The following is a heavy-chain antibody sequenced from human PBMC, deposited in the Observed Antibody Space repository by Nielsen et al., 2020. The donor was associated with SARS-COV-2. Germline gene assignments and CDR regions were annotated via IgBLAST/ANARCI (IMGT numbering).Heavy chain of an antibody. CDR3: ARGYSTGWFDY. CDR1: GYTFTSFY. Sequence: SVKVSCKASGYTFTSFYLHWVRQAPGQGLEWMGGIMPMFGRANYAQKFRDRVTITADESTSTVNMEVRSLRSEDTAVYYCARGYSTGWFDYWGQGALVTVSS. J-gene: IGHJ4*02. V-gene: IGHV1-69*13. D-gene: IGHD2-8*02. CDR2: IMPMFGRA.